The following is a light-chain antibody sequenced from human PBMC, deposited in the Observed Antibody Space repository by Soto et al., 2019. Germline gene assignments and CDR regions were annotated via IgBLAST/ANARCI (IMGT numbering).Light chain of an antibody. Sequence: QSALTQPASVSRSPGQSITISCTGTSSDVGVYNYVSWYQQHPDKAPKLMIYEVTNRPSGVSDRFSGSKSGSTASLTISGLQAEDEADYYCSSYTSSSTVVFGGGTKLTVL. CDR2: EVT. V-gene: IGLV2-14*01. J-gene: IGLJ2*01. CDR1: SSDVGVYNY. CDR3: SSYTSSSTVV.